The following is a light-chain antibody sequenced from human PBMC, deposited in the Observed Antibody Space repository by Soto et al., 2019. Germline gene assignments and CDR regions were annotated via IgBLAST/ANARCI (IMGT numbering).Light chain of an antibody. J-gene: IGKJ4*01. CDR3: QQYNNWPPLT. Sequence: EVVMTQSPATQSVSPGERATRSCRASQSVGTNLAWYQQKPGQAPRLLIYGASTRATGIPARFSGSGSGTEFTLTISSLQSEDFAVYYCQQYNNWPPLTFGGGTQVEIK. V-gene: IGKV3-15*01. CDR1: QSVGTN. CDR2: GAS.